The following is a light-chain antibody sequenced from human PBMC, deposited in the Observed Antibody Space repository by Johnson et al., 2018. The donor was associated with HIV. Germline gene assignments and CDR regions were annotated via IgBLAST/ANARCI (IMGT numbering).Light chain of an antibody. CDR2: DNN. V-gene: IGLV1-51*01. CDR1: SSNIGNNY. J-gene: IGLJ1*01. CDR3: GTWDSSLSACPLHV. Sequence: QSVLTQPPSVSAAPGQKVTISCSGSSSNIGNNYVSWYQQLPGTAPKLLIYDNNKRPSGIPDRFSGSKSGTSATLGITGLPTGDEADYYCGTWDSSLSACPLHVFGTGTKVTVL.